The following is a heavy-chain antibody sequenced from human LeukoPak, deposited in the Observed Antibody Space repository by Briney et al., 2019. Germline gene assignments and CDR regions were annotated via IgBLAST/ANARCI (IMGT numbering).Heavy chain of an antibody. V-gene: IGHV4-34*01. D-gene: IGHD2-15*01. CDR2: INHSGST. J-gene: IGHJ4*02. Sequence: ASETLSLTCAVYGGSFSGYYWSWIRQPPGKGLEWIGEINHSGSTNYNPSLKSRVTISVDTSKNQFSLKVSSGTAADKAVYYCAKGRYCSGGGCYFINWGQGTLVTVSS. CDR1: GGSFSGYY. CDR3: AKGRYCSGGGCYFIN.